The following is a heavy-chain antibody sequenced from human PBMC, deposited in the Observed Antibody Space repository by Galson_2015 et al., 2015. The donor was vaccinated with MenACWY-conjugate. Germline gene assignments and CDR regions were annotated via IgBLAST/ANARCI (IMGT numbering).Heavy chain of an antibody. D-gene: IGHD6-13*01. CDR1: GFTFSNYA. CDR2: ISDSGDTT. Sequence: SLRLSCAASGFTFSNYAMSWVRQAPGKGLEWVSTISDSGDTTYFADSVRGRFTVSRDNSKNTLYLQINSLRAEDTAVFYCAKGFYRGPVGNAFDIWGQGTMVPVSS. CDR3: AKGFYRGPVGNAFDI. V-gene: IGHV3-23*01. J-gene: IGHJ3*02.